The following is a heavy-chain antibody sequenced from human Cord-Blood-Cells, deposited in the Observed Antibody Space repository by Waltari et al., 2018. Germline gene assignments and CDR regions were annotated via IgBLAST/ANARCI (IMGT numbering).Heavy chain of an antibody. Sequence: EVQLLESGGGLVQPGGSLRLSCAASGFTFSSYAMSWVRQAPGKGLEWVTGISGSGGSTYYADSVKGRFTISRDNSKNTLYLQMNRLRAEDTAVYYCAKGIAVAGWFDPWGQGTLVTVSS. CDR2: ISGSGGST. CDR1: GFTFSSYA. J-gene: IGHJ5*02. CDR3: AKGIAVAGWFDP. D-gene: IGHD6-19*01. V-gene: IGHV3-23*01.